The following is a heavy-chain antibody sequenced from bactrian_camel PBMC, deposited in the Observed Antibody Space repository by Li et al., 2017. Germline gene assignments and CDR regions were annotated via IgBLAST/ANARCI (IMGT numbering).Heavy chain of an antibody. D-gene: IGHD5*01. V-gene: IGHV3S55*01. J-gene: IGHJ4*01. Sequence: HVQLVESGGGSVHAGESLRLSCATSGYTFETYCMAWFRTPPGKEREAVATIDNDGSTSYLDSVKGRFTISRDSDKMYLQMTNLKPDDTAMYYCAIGLFADFGLGRGTQVTVS. CDR2: IDNDGST. CDR1: GYTFETYC.